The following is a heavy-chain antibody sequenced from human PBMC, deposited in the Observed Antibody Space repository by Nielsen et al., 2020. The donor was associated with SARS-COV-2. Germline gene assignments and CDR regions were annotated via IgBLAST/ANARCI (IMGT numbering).Heavy chain of an antibody. Sequence: GESLKISCAASGFTFSSYAMSWVRQAPGKGLEWVSAISGSGGSTYYADSVKGRFTISRDNSKNTLYLQMNSLRAEDTAVYYCAKDTTYDLYGMDVWGQGTTVTVSS. D-gene: IGHD5-12*01. J-gene: IGHJ6*02. CDR3: AKDTTYDLYGMDV. CDR1: GFTFSSYA. CDR2: ISGSGGST. V-gene: IGHV3-23*01.